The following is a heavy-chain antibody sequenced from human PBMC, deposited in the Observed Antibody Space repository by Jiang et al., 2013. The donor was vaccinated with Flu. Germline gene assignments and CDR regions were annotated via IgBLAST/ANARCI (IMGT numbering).Heavy chain of an antibody. D-gene: IGHD3-10*01. V-gene: IGHV1-69*01. Sequence: FSSYAISWVRQAPGQGLEWMGGIIPIFGTANYAQKFQGRVTITADESTSTAYMELSSLRSEDTAVYYCARVNYYGSGSYHYYMDVWGKGTTVTVSS. CDR3: ARVNYYGSGSYHYYMDV. J-gene: IGHJ6*03. CDR2: IIPIFGTA. CDR1: FSSYA.